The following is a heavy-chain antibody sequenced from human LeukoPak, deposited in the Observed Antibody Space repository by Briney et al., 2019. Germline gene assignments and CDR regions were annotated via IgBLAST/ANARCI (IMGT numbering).Heavy chain of an antibody. V-gene: IGHV3-15*01. J-gene: IGHJ4*02. Sequence: PGGSLRLFCAASGFTFSNAWMNWVRQAPGKGLEWVGRVKSKTDGGTTDYAAPVKGRFTISRDDSKNTLYLQMNGLKTEDTALYYCATVGYCSNGVCYGFDYWGQGTLVTVSS. CDR2: VKSKTDGGTT. CDR1: GFTFSNAW. D-gene: IGHD2-8*01. CDR3: ATVGYCSNGVCYGFDY.